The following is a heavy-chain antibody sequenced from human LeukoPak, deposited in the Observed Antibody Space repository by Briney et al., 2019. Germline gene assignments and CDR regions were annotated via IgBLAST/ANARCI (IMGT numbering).Heavy chain of an antibody. CDR2: IYYSGST. CDR3: ARVEIGAFDI. J-gene: IGHJ3*02. D-gene: IGHD5-24*01. CDR1: GGSISSSSYY. Sequence: PSETLSLTCTVSGGSISSSSYYWGWIRQPPGKGLEWIGSIYYSGSTCYNPSLKSRVTISVDTSKNQFSLKLSSVTAADTAVYYCARVEIGAFDIWGQGTMVTVSS. V-gene: IGHV4-39*07.